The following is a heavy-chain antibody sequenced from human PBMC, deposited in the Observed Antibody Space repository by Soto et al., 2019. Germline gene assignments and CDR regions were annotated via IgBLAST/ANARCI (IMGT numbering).Heavy chain of an antibody. V-gene: IGHV4-30-2*01. Sequence: PSETLSLTCAVSGGSISSGGYSWSWIRQPPGKGLEWIGYIYHSGSTYYNPSLKSRVTISVDRSKNQFSLKLSSVTAADTAVYYCARGGFGVVTVWGQGTLVTSPQ. D-gene: IGHD3-3*01. CDR3: ARGGFGVVTV. CDR1: GGSISSGGYS. CDR2: IYHSGST. J-gene: IGHJ4*02.